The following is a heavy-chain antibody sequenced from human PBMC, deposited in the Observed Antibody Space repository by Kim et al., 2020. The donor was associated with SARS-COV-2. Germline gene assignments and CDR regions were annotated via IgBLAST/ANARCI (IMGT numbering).Heavy chain of an antibody. Sequence: GGSLRLSCAASGFTFSSYAMSWVRQAPGKGLEWVSAISGSGGSTYYADSVKGRFTISRDNSKNTLYLQMNSLRAEDTAVYYCAKDQGDIVVVPAAIDTNYWGQGTLVTVSS. CDR1: GFTFSSYA. J-gene: IGHJ4*02. V-gene: IGHV3-23*01. CDR3: AKDQGDIVVVPAAIDTNY. D-gene: IGHD2-2*01. CDR2: ISGSGGST.